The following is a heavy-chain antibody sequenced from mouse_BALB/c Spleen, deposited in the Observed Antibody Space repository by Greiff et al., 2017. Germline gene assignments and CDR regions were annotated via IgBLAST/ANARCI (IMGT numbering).Heavy chain of an antibody. CDR3: ARRGRYYYAMDY. J-gene: IGHJ4*01. Sequence: QVQLQQSGAELARPGASVKLSCKASGYTFTSYWMQWVKQRPGQGLEWIGAIYPGDGDTRYTQKFKGKATLTADKSSSTAYMQLSSLASEDSAVYYCARRGRYYYAMDYWGQGTSVTVSS. CDR1: GYTFTSYW. V-gene: IGHV1-87*01. CDR2: IYPGDGDT.